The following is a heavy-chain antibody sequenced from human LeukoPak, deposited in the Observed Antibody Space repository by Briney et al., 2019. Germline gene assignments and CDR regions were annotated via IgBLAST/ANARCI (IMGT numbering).Heavy chain of an antibody. J-gene: IGHJ4*02. CDR2: IYSGGSK. V-gene: IGHV3-66*01. D-gene: IGHD3-22*01. Sequence: SGGSLRLSCAASGFTVSSNYMNWVRQAPGKGLEWVSDIYSGGSKYYGDSVKGGFAISRDNSKNTLYLQMNRLRAEDTAVYYCARDLALNYYDSSGYYQCWGQGPLLTVSS. CDR1: GFTVSSNY. CDR3: ARDLALNYYDSSGYYQC.